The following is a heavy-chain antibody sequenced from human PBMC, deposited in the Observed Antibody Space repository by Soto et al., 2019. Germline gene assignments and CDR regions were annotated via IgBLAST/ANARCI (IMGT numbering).Heavy chain of an antibody. J-gene: IGHJ6*02. CDR3: ARSMYSTSAQLYYGMDV. CDR1: GYSIRSGYF. V-gene: IGHV4-38-2*01. Sequence: ASETLSLTCAVSGYSIRSGYFWGWIRQPPGKGLEWVGSMYHSGITYYNLSLKSRVTISVDTSKNQLSLKLSSATAADTAVYYCARSMYSTSAQLYYGMDVWGQGTTVTVSS. D-gene: IGHD6-6*01. CDR2: MYHSGIT.